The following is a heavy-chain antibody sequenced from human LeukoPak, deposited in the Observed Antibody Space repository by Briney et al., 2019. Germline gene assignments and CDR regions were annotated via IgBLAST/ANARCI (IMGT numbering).Heavy chain of an antibody. Sequence: GGSLRLSCAVSGFTFSSWWMTWVRQAPGKGLEWVSVIYSGGSTYYADSVKGRFTISRDNSKNTLYLQMNSLRAEDTAVYYCARELWFGENYWGQGTLVTVSS. D-gene: IGHD3-10*01. J-gene: IGHJ4*02. V-gene: IGHV3-53*01. CDR1: GFTFSSWW. CDR3: ARELWFGENY. CDR2: IYSGGST.